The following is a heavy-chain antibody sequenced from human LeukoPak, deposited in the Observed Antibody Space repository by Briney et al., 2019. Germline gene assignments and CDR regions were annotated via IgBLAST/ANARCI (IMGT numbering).Heavy chain of an antibody. CDR1: GLTFSSHW. Sequence: GGSLRLSCAASGLTFSSHWMHWVRQAPGKGLVWVSRITNDGSSTTYADSVKGRFSISRDNARNTLYLQMNSLRVEDTAVYYCARGRPHGNDYWGQGTLVTVSS. CDR2: ITNDGSST. D-gene: IGHD4-23*01. J-gene: IGHJ4*02. V-gene: IGHV3-74*01. CDR3: ARGRPHGNDY.